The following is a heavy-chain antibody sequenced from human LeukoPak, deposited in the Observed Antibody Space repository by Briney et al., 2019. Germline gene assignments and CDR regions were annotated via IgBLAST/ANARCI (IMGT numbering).Heavy chain of an antibody. D-gene: IGHD3-10*01. J-gene: IGHJ4*02. Sequence: PGGSLRLSCAASGFTFSSYAMSWVCQAPGKGLEWVSAISGSGGSTYYADSVKGRFTISRDNSKNTLYLQMNSLRAEDTAVYYCAKDLIYYYGSGSYYNPLFDYWGQGTLVTVSS. V-gene: IGHV3-23*01. CDR2: ISGSGGST. CDR3: AKDLIYYYGSGSYYNPLFDY. CDR1: GFTFSSYA.